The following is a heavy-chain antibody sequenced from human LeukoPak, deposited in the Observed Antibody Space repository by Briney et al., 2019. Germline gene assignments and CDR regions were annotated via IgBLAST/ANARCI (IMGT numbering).Heavy chain of an antibody. J-gene: IGHJ4*02. CDR1: GFAVSNNY. CDR2: TYAGGST. D-gene: IGHD2-2*01. V-gene: IGHV3-66*01. Sequence: GGSLRLSCAVSGFAVSNNYMSWVRQAPGKGLEWVSVTYAGGSTHYADSVKGRFTISRDNSKNTLSLQMNSLRAEDTAVYYCAKGVPAPLDYWGQGTLVTVSS. CDR3: AKGVPAPLDY.